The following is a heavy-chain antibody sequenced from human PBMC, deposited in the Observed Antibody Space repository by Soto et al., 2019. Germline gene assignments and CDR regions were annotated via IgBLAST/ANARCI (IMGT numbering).Heavy chain of an antibody. CDR3: ARDWGYYYDSSGYYGRSGMDV. J-gene: IGHJ6*02. CDR1: GGSISSYY. D-gene: IGHD3-22*01. Sequence: PSETLSLTCTVSGGSISSYYWSWIRQPAGKGLEWIGRIYTSGSTNYNPSLKSRVTMSVDTSKNQFSLRPSSVTAADTAVYYCARDWGYYYDSSGYYGRSGMDVWGQGTTVTVSS. CDR2: IYTSGST. V-gene: IGHV4-4*07.